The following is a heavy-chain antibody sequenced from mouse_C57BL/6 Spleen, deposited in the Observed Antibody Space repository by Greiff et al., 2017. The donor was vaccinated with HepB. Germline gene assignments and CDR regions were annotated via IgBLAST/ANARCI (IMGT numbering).Heavy chain of an antibody. D-gene: IGHD2-1*01. CDR1: GYTFTSYW. CDR3: ARRDYGNSFDY. CDR2: IDPSDSYT. Sequence: QVQLQQPGAELVRPGTSVKLSCKASGYTFTSYWMHWVKQRPGQGLEWIGVIDPSDSYTNYNQKFKGKATLTVDTSSSTAYMQLSSLTSEDSAVYYCARRDYGNSFDYWGQGTTLTVSS. J-gene: IGHJ2*01. V-gene: IGHV1-59*01.